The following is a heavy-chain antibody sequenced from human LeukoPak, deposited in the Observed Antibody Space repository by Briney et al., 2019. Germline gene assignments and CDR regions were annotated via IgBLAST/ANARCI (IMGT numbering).Heavy chain of an antibody. CDR3: ARTLFGDQYQLLHNWFDP. J-gene: IGHJ5*02. D-gene: IGHD2-2*01. Sequence: ASVKVSCKASGYTFTNYAMNWVRQAPGQGLEWMGWINTDTGNPAYAQGFTRRLVFSLDTSASTAYLQISSLKAEDTAVYYCARTLFGDQYQLLHNWFDPWGQGTLVTVSS. CDR2: INTDTGNP. V-gene: IGHV7-4-1*02. CDR1: GYTFTNYA.